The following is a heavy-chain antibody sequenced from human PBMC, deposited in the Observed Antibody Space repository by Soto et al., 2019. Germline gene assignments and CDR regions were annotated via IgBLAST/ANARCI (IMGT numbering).Heavy chain of an antibody. D-gene: IGHD2-2*01. V-gene: IGHV2-5*02. CDR3: AHRRGYCISAHCYRTWFDP. J-gene: IGHJ5*02. Sequence: QITLKESGPTLVKPTQTLTLTCTFSGFSLSTSGVGVGWLRQPPGKALEWLALIYWDDDKHYSPPLKSRLTITKATPKNQVVLTMTNMDPVDTATSYCAHRRGYCISAHCYRTWFDPWGQGTLVTVSS. CDR1: GFSLSTSGVG. CDR2: IYWDDDK.